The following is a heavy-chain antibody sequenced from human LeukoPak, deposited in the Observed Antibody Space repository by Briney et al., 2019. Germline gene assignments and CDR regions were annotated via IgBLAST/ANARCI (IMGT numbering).Heavy chain of an antibody. D-gene: IGHD3-3*01. J-gene: IGHJ6*02. CDR3: ARDTAPKLRXLEYGMDV. V-gene: IGHV3-30-3*01. CDR1: GFTFSSYA. Sequence: GSLRLSCAASGFTFSSYAMHWVRQAPGKGLEWVAVISYDGSNKYYADSVKGRFTISRDNSKNTLYLQMNSLRAEDTAVYYCARDTAPKLRXLEYGMDVWGQGTTVTVSS. CDR2: ISYDGSNK.